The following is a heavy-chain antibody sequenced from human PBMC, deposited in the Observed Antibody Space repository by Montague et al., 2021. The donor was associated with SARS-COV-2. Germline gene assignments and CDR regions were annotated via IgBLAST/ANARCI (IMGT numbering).Heavy chain of an antibody. D-gene: IGHD5-12*01. J-gene: IGHJ4*02. V-gene: IGHV3-7*05. CDR1: GFTFSSYW. CDR2: IKEDGSEK. CDR3: ARDFAHYTSYVAGDFDY. Sequence: SLRLSCAASGFTFSSYWMSWVRQAPGKGLEWVASIKEDGSEKDYVESVKGRFTISRDNAKNSLHLQMNSLRADDTAVYYCARDFAHYTSYVAGDFDYWGQGTMVTVSS.